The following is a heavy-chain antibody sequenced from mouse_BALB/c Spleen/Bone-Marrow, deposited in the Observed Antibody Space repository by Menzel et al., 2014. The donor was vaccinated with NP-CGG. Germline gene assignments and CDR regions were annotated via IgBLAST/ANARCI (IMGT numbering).Heavy chain of an antibody. CDR1: GYTFTSYW. Sequence: QVQLQQSGAELVKPGASVKLSCKASGYTFTSYWMHWVKQRPGQGLEWIGEINPNNGRADYNEKFRSKATLTVDRSFSTAYMQLSSLTSEDSAVYYCARAGGYDGFAYWGQGTLVTVSA. V-gene: IGHV1S81*02. J-gene: IGHJ3*01. CDR3: ARAGGYDGFAY. CDR2: INPNNGRA. D-gene: IGHD2-2*01.